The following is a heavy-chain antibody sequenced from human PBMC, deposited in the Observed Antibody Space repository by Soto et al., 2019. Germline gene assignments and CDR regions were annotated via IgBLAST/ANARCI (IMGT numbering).Heavy chain of an antibody. V-gene: IGHV4-34*01. J-gene: IGHJ5*02. CDR3: ARRSKYNWFDP. Sequence: SETLSLTCAVYGGSSSGYYWSWIRQPPGKGLEWIGEINHSGSTNYNPSLKSRVTISVDTSKNQFSLKLSCVTAADTAVYYCARRSKYNWFDPWGQGTLVTVSS. CDR2: INHSGST. CDR1: GGSSSGYY.